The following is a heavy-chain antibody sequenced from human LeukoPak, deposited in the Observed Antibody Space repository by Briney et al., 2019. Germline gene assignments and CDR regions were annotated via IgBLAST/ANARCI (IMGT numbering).Heavy chain of an antibody. CDR3: ATGRYCSGGSCYSDNYYYYYGMDV. Sequence: GASVKVSCKASGGTFSSYAISWVRQAPGQALEWMGGIIPIFGTANYAQKFQGRVTITADESTSTAYMELSSLRSEDTAVYYCATGRYCSGGSCYSDNYYYYYGMDVWGQGTTVTVSS. J-gene: IGHJ6*02. V-gene: IGHV1-69*13. D-gene: IGHD2-15*01. CDR2: IIPIFGTA. CDR1: GGTFSSYA.